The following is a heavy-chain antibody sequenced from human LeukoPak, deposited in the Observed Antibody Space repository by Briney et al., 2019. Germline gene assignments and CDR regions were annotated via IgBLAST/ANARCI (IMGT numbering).Heavy chain of an antibody. CDR2: IKGDEMTT. V-gene: IGHV3-74*01. CDR1: GFTFTAYW. D-gene: IGHD3-10*02. J-gene: IGHJ4*02. Sequence: HSGGSLRLSCAASGFTFTAYWMHWVRQAPGKGLEWVSRIKGDEMTTNYADSVEGRFTISRDNAKNTVYLEINSLRAEDTAVYYCARGGLFAYYFDYWGQGTLVTVSS. CDR3: ARGGLFAYYFDY.